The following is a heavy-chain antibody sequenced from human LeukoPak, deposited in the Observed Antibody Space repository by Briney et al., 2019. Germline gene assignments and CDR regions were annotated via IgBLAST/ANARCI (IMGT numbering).Heavy chain of an antibody. CDR2: IYYSGST. CDR1: GXSISTGGYY. V-gene: IGHV4-31*03. Sequence: SETLSLTYTVSGXSISTGGYYWSWIRQHPGKGLEWIGYIYYSGSTYYNPSLKSRVTISLDTSKNQFSLKLSSVTAADTAVYYCARDRRNSFDYWGQGTLVTVSS. J-gene: IGHJ4*02. CDR3: ARDRRNSFDY.